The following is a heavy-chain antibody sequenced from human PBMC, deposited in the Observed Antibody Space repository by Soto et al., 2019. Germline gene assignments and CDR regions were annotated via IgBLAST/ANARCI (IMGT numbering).Heavy chain of an antibody. Sequence: QVQLVESGGGVVQPGRSLRLSCAASGFTFSSYGMHWVRQAPGKGLEWVAVIWYDGSNKYYADSVKGRFTISRDNSKNTLYLQMNSLRAEDTAVYYCARDRIPCEQVWNFQHWGQGTLVTVSS. J-gene: IGHJ1*01. CDR2: IWYDGSNK. CDR1: GFTFSSYG. D-gene: IGHD3-16*01. V-gene: IGHV3-33*01. CDR3: ARDRIPCEQVWNFQH.